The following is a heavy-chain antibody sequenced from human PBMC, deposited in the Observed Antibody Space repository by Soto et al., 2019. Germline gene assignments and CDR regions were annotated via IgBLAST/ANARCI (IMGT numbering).Heavy chain of an antibody. CDR1: GGSIRSNNW. Sequence: SETLSLTCAVSGGSIRSNNWWSGVRQPPGKGLEWIGEIFHSGSTNYNPSLKTRVTISVDKSKNQFSLKLSSVTAADTAVYYCARVFSGSYSDYWGQGTLVTVSS. CDR3: ARVFSGSYSDY. CDR2: IFHSGST. D-gene: IGHD1-26*01. J-gene: IGHJ4*02. V-gene: IGHV4-4*02.